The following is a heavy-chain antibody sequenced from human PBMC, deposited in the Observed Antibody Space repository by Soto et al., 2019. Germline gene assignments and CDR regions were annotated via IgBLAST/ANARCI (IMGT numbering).Heavy chain of an antibody. CDR1: GGSVSSGDYY. CDR3: ARIPVDTSMIYWLDP. J-gene: IGHJ5*02. V-gene: IGHV4-61*08. CDR2: IYYSGNT. D-gene: IGHD5-18*01. Sequence: SETLSLTCTVSGGSVSSGDYYWSWIRQPPGKGLEWIGYIYYSGNTNYNPSLKSRVITSVDTSKNLFSLKLTSVTAADTAVYYCARIPVDTSMIYWLDPWGQGTLVTAPQ.